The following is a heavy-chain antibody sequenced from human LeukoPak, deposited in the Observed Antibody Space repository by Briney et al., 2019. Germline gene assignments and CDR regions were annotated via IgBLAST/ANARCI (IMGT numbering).Heavy chain of an antibody. J-gene: IGHJ4*02. CDR3: AKGTKYEVDY. CDR1: GFTLSSYG. Sequence: GGSLRLSCAASGFTLSSYGMHWVRQAPGKGLEWVAVIWYDGSNKYYADSVKGRFTTSRDNSKNTLYPQMNSLRAEDTAVYYCAKGTKYEVDYWGQGTLVTVSS. V-gene: IGHV3-33*06. D-gene: IGHD1/OR15-1a*01. CDR2: IWYDGSNK.